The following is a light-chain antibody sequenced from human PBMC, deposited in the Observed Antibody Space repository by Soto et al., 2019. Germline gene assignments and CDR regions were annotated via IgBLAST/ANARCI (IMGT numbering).Light chain of an antibody. J-gene: IGKJ2*01. CDR2: PSS. CDR3: QQLSHYPYH. V-gene: IGKV1-9*01. CDR1: YDISSS. Sequence: DIQLTQSPSFRAASVEDRGTISCRASYDISSSLPWYQHAPGKPPKLLIYPSSSLQPGVPSSFTCSGSGRKFSLTITGLQFGDFATYFCQQLSHYPYHFGQGTKVDI.